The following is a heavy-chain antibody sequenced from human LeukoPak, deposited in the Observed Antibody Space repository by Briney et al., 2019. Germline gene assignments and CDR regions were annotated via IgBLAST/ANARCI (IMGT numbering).Heavy chain of an antibody. Sequence: ASVKVSCKASGYTFTSYAMHCVRQAPGQRVECMGWINAGNGNTKYSQKFQGRVTITRDTSASTAYMELSSLRYEDTAVYYCARLGSHCSSTSCSSRVDYWGQGTLVTVSS. J-gene: IGHJ4*02. CDR2: INAGNGNT. V-gene: IGHV1-3*01. CDR3: ARLGSHCSSTSCSSRVDY. D-gene: IGHD2-2*01. CDR1: GYTFTSYA.